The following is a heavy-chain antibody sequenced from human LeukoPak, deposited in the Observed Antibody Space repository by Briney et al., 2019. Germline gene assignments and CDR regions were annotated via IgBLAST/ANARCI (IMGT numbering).Heavy chain of an antibody. CDR3: ARGVDSSGWYYFDY. CDR1: GFTFSNYA. J-gene: IGHJ4*02. V-gene: IGHV3-23*01. D-gene: IGHD6-19*01. CDR2: ISGSGGST. Sequence: GGSLRLSCAASGFTFSNYAMSWVRQAPGKGLEWVSAISGSGGSTYYADSVKGRFTISRDNSRNTLYLQMNSLRAEDTAVYYCARGVDSSGWYYFDYWGQGTLVTVSS.